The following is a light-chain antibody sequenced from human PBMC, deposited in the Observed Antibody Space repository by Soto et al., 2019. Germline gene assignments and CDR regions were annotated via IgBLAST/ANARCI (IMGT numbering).Light chain of an antibody. CDR3: QQFGSSPPMT. CDR2: GAS. CDR1: QSVSSTY. J-gene: IGKJ5*01. Sequence: EIVLTQSPGTLSLSPGERATLSCRDSQSVSSTYLACYQQRPVQAPRLXXYGASSRATGIPARFSGSGSGADFTLTISRLEPEDFAVYYCQQFGSSPPMTFGQGTRLEIK. V-gene: IGKV3-20*01.